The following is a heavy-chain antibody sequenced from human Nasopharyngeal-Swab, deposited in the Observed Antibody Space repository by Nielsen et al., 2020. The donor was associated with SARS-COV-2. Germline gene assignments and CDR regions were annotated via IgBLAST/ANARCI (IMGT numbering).Heavy chain of an antibody. J-gene: IGHJ4*02. CDR2: IYSSGGT. V-gene: IGHV3-66*01. D-gene: IGHD2-2*01. Sequence: GESLKISCAASGFTVNSNFMTWVRQAPGKGLEWVSLIYSSGGTHYADSVKGRFTISRDNAKNTVYLQMNSLRAEDTAVYYCARVHLVIVPATFDYWGQGTLVTVSS. CDR3: ARVHLVIVPATFDY. CDR1: GFTVNSNF.